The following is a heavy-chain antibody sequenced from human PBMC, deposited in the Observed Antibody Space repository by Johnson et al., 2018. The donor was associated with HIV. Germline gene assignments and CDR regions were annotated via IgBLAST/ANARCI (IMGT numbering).Heavy chain of an antibody. J-gene: IGHJ3*02. CDR2: INWSGGST. V-gene: IGHV3-20*04. CDR3: ARGGLPMLVGAGESAFDI. CDR1: GFTFDDYG. D-gene: IGHD1-26*01. Sequence: VQLVESGGGVVRPGGSLRLSCAASGFTFDDYGMSWVRQAPGKGLEWVAGINWSGGSTGYADSVKGRFNISRDNARNSLYLQMNSLRAEDTAVYYCARGGLPMLVGAGESAFDIWGQGTMVTVSS.